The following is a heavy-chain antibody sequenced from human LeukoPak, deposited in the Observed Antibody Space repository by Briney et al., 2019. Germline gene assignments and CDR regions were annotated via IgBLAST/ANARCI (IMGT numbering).Heavy chain of an antibody. CDR1: GYSISSGYY. CDR3: ARVKRRSSRSYGSGSGTYYTPGWFDP. CDR2: IYHSGST. D-gene: IGHD3-10*01. V-gene: IGHV4-38-2*02. J-gene: IGHJ5*02. Sequence: PSETLSLTCTVSGYSISSGYYWGWIRQPPGKGLEWIGSIYHSGSTYYNPSLKSRVTISVDTSKNQFSLKLSSVTAADTAVYFCARVKRRSSRSYGSGSGTYYTPGWFDPWGQGTLVTVSS.